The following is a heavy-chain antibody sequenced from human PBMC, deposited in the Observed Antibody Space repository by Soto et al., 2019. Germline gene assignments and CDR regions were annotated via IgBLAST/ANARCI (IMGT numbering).Heavy chain of an antibody. CDR3: ARRNCSACYYDFDY. CDR2: INHSGST. J-gene: IGHJ4*01. D-gene: IGHD2-2*01. CDR1: CGSFSGYY. V-gene: IGHV4-34*01. Sequence: PSETLSLTCAVYCGSFSGYYWSWIRQPPGKGLEWIGEINHSGSTNYNPSLKSRVTISVDTSKNQFSLKLTSVTAADSAVYYCARRNCSACYYDFDYWGQRTLVTVSS.